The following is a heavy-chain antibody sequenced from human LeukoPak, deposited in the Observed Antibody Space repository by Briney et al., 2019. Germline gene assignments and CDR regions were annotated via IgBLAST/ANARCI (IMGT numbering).Heavy chain of an antibody. D-gene: IGHD2-2*01. CDR2: ISSSSSYI. J-gene: IGHJ4*02. V-gene: IGHV3-21*01. CDR3: ARDKVAAAPGDY. Sequence: PGGSLRLSCAASGFTFSSYTMSWVRQAPGKGLEWVSSISSSSSYISYADSMRGRFTISRDNAKNSLYLQMNSLRAEDTAVYYCARDKVAAAPGDYWGQGTLVTVSS. CDR1: GFTFSSYT.